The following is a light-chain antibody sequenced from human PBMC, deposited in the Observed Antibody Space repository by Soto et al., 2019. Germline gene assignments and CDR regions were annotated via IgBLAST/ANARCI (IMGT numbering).Light chain of an antibody. CDR1: SSNIGTNT. V-gene: IGLV1-44*01. CDR3: EAWDDSLYGAV. CDR2: SND. J-gene: IGLJ2*01. Sequence: QSVLTLPPAASGTPGQRVTISCSGSSSNIGTNTVNWYQQLPGTAPKLLIYSNDLRPSGVPDRFSGSKSGTSASLAISGLQSEDEADYYCEAWDDSLYGAVFGGGTKLTVL.